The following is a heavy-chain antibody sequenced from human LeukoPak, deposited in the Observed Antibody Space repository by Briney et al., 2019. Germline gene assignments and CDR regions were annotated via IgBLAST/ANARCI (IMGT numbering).Heavy chain of an antibody. CDR1: GFAFSSLA. D-gene: IGHD6-19*01. V-gene: IGHV3-23*01. Sequence: GGSLRLSCAASGFAFSSLAMGWVRQSPGKGLEWLSTINGGGNTTFYADSAKGRFTISRDNSKNTLYLHMDSLRPDDTAIYYCTKELHVAVAVADYYYFYMDVWGRGTAVSVSS. J-gene: IGHJ6*03. CDR2: INGGGNTT. CDR3: TKELHVAVAVADYYYFYMDV.